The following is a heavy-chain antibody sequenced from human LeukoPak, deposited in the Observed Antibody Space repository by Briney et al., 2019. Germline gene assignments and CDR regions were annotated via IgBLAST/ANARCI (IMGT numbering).Heavy chain of an antibody. CDR3: ARDQQYCSSTSCYDWFDP. CDR1: GGSISSGGYY. Sequence: LSLTCTVSGGSISSGGYYWTWIRPHPGKGLEWIGYIYYSGSTYYNPSLKSRVTISVDTSKNQFSLKLSPVTAADTAVYYCARDQQYCSSTSCYDWFDPWGQGTLVTVSS. CDR2: IYYSGST. V-gene: IGHV4-31*03. D-gene: IGHD2-2*01. J-gene: IGHJ5*02.